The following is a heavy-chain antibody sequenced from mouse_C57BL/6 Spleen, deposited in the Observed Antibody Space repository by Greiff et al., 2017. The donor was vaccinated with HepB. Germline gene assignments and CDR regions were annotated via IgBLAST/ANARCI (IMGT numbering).Heavy chain of an antibody. V-gene: IGHV5-4*03. Sequence: DVMLVESGGGLVKPGGSLKLSCAASGFTFSSYAMSWVRQTPEKRLEWVATISDGGSYTYYPDNVKGRITISRDNAKNNLYLQMSHLKSEDTAMYYCASDYYGSSYVRPAWFAYWGQGTLVTVSA. D-gene: IGHD1-1*01. J-gene: IGHJ3*01. CDR2: ISDGGSYT. CDR3: ASDYYGSSYVRPAWFAY. CDR1: GFTFSSYA.